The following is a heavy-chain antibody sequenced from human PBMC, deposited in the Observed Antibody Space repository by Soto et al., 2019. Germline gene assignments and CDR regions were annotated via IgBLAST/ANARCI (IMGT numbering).Heavy chain of an antibody. V-gene: IGHV3-74*01. Sequence: EVQLVESGGGLVQPGESLRLSCAASGFTFDYYWMHWVRQAPGKGLVWVSRIHSDGTSTTYADSVKGRFTISRDNAKNTLSLQMNSLRAEDTAVYYCARGDRGAFDLWGQGTVATVSS. D-gene: IGHD1-26*01. CDR2: IHSDGTST. J-gene: IGHJ3*01. CDR1: GFTFDYYW. CDR3: ARGDRGAFDL.